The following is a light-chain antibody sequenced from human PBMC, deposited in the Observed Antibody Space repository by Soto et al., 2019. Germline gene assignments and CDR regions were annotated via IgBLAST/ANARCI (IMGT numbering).Light chain of an antibody. Sequence: QSALTQPASVSGSPGQSISIPCTGTSSDIGAFNFVSWYQQHPGKAPKVLIYGVTNRPSGVDYRFSGSKSGNTASLIISGLRPEDEADYYGSSFTSASTRIFGTGTKLTVL. J-gene: IGLJ1*01. CDR3: SSFTSASTRI. CDR2: GVT. CDR1: SSDIGAFNF. V-gene: IGLV2-14*03.